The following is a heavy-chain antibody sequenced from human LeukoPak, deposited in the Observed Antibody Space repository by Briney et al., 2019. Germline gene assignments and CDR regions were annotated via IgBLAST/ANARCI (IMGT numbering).Heavy chain of an antibody. Sequence: ASVKVSCKASGYAFTSYGISWVRQAPGQGLEWMGWISAYNGNTNYAQKLQGRVTMTTDTSTSTAYMELRSLRSDDTAVYYCARVPHGPHQRKYYFDYWGQGTLVTVSS. CDR3: ARVPHGPHQRKYYFDY. V-gene: IGHV1-18*01. D-gene: IGHD1-1*01. J-gene: IGHJ4*02. CDR1: GYAFTSYG. CDR2: ISAYNGNT.